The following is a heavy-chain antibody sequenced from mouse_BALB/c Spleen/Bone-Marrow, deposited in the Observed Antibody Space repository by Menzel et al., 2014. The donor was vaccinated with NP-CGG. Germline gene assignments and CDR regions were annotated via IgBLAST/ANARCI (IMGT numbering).Heavy chain of an antibody. CDR3: AREGWLLRFDY. D-gene: IGHD2-3*01. CDR2: INPYNDGT. Sequence: VQLQQPGPELVKPGASVKMSCKASGYTFTAYVMHWVKQKPGQGLEWIGYINPYNDGTNYIEKFKGKATLTSDISSSTAYMELSSLTSEDSAVYCCAREGWLLRFDYWGQGTTLTVSS. V-gene: IGHV1-14*01. CDR1: GYTFTAYV. J-gene: IGHJ2*01.